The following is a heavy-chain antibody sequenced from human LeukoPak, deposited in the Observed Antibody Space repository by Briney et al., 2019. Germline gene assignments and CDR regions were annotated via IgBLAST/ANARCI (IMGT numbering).Heavy chain of an antibody. V-gene: IGHV3-23*01. CDR3: TRGSYGDYEY. D-gene: IGHD4-17*01. J-gene: IGHJ4*02. Sequence: GGSLRLSCAASGFTFSSYAMSWVRQAPGKGLEWVSAISGSGGSTYYADSVKGRFTISRDNSKNTLYLQTNSLRAEDTAVYYCTRGSYGDYEYWGQGTLVTVSS. CDR1: GFTFSSYA. CDR2: ISGSGGST.